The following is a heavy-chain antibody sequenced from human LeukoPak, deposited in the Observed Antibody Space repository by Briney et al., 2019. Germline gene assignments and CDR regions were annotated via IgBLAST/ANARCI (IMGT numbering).Heavy chain of an antibody. D-gene: IGHD3-3*01. CDR3: ARGRRGLTIFGVVYYYMDV. J-gene: IGHJ6*03. V-gene: IGHV1-8*03. CDR2: MNPNSGNT. Sequence: GASVKVSCKASGYTFTSYDINWVRQATGQGLEWMGWMNPNSGNTGYAQKFQGRVTITRNTSISTAYMELSSLRSEDTAVYYCARGRRGLTIFGVVYYYMDVWGKGTTVTVSS. CDR1: GYTFTSYD.